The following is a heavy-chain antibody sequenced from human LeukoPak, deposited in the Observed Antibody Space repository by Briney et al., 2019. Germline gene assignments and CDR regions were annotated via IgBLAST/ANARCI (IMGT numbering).Heavy chain of an antibody. CDR2: IYTSGST. V-gene: IGHV4-4*07. CDR3: ARDAYYGSGSYYPFDY. J-gene: IGHJ4*02. D-gene: IGHD3-10*01. Sequence: MPSETLSLTCTVSGGSISSYYWSWIRQPAGKGLEWIGRIYTSGSTNYNPSLKSRVTMSVDTSKNQFSLKLGSVTAADTAVYYCARDAYYGSGSYYPFDYWGQGTLVTVSS. CDR1: GGSISSYY.